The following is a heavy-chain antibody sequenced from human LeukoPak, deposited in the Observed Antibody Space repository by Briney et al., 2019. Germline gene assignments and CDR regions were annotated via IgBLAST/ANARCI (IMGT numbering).Heavy chain of an antibody. Sequence: GGSLRLSCAASGFTFSSYAMTCVRQAPGKGPEWVAVIWYDGGNKYYADSVKGRFTISRDNSKNTLFLQMDSLRGEDTAVYYCARDTYSYGSGSYSLVDWGQGTLVTVSS. CDR2: IWYDGGNK. D-gene: IGHD3-10*01. CDR1: GFTFSSYA. CDR3: ARDTYSYGSGSYSLVD. V-gene: IGHV3-33*08. J-gene: IGHJ4*02.